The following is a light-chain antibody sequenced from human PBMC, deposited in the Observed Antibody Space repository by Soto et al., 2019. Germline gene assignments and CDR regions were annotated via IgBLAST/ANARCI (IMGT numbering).Light chain of an antibody. Sequence: IVLTQSPGTLSFSPGERTNLSCRASQSISSSYLAWYQQKPGQAPRLLVYGACSRATGIPDRFSGSGSGTDFTLTISRLEPEDFALYYCQQYSSTFWTLGQGTKV. CDR1: QSISSSY. CDR3: QQYSSTFWT. CDR2: GAC. J-gene: IGKJ1*01. V-gene: IGKV3-20*01.